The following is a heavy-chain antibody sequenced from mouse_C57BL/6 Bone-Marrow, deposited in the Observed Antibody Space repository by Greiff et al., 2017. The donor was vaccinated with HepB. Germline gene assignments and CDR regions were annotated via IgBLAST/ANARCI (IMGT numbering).Heavy chain of an antibody. CDR1: GFTFSDYG. Sequence: EVQLVESGGGLVQPGGSLKLSCAASGFTFSDYGMAWVRQAPRKGPEWVAFISNLAYSIYYADTVTGRFTISRENAKNTLYLEMSSLRSEDTAMYYCARHELYYYYFDYWGQGTTLTVSS. J-gene: IGHJ2*01. V-gene: IGHV5-15*01. CDR3: ARHELYYYYFDY. CDR2: ISNLAYSI. D-gene: IGHD1-1*01.